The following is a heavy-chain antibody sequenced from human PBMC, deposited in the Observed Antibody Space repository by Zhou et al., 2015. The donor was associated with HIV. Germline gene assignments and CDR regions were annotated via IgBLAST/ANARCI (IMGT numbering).Heavy chain of an antibody. CDR3: ARDGQGSVVRGAGWFDP. V-gene: IGHV1-18*04. Sequence: QVQLVQSGAEVKKPGASVKVSCKASGYTFTGFSGYYMHWVRQAPGQGLEWMGWISAYNGNTNYAQKLQGRVTMTTDTSTSTAYMELRSLRSDDTAVYYCARDGQGSVVRGAGWFDPVGPGNPGHRLL. J-gene: IGHJ5*02. CDR1: GYTFTGFSGYY. CDR2: ISAYNGNT. D-gene: IGHD3-10*01.